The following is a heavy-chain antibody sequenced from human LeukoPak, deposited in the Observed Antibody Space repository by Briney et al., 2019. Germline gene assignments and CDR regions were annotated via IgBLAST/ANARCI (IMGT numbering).Heavy chain of an antibody. Sequence: GGSLRLSCAASGFTFSSYGMHWVRQAPGKGLEWVALIWYDGSNKYYADSVKGRFTISRDNSKNTLYLQMNSLRAEDTAVYYCARDQGCSSTNCYSLFFHYWGQGTLVTVSS. J-gene: IGHJ4*02. D-gene: IGHD2-2*01. CDR1: GFTFSSYG. CDR2: IWYDGSNK. CDR3: ARDQGCSSTNCYSLFFHY. V-gene: IGHV3-33*01.